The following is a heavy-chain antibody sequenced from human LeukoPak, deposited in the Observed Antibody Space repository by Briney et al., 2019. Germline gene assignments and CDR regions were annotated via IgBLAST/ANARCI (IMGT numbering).Heavy chain of an antibody. CDR1: GFTFSSYG. Sequence: SGGSLRLSCAASGFTFSSYGMHWVRQAPGKGLEWVAVIWYDGSNKYYADSVKGRFTISRDNAKNSLYLQMNGLRDEDTAVYYCTRDGGRREDYWGQGTLVTVSS. CDR2: IWYDGSNK. V-gene: IGHV3-33*01. D-gene: IGHD1-26*01. CDR3: TRDGGRREDY. J-gene: IGHJ4*02.